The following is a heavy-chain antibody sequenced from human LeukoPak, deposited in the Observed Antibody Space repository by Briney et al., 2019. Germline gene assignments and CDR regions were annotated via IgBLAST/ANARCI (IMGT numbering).Heavy chain of an antibody. CDR1: GFTFSSYA. D-gene: IGHD4-17*01. Sequence: PGGSLRLSCAASGFTFSSYAMSWVRQAPGKGLEWVSAISGSGGSTYYADSVKGRFTISRDNSKNTLYLQMNSLGAEDTAVYYCAKDRPRDYGDYSGYYYGMDVWGQGTTVTVSS. J-gene: IGHJ6*02. V-gene: IGHV3-23*01. CDR3: AKDRPRDYGDYSGYYYGMDV. CDR2: ISGSGGST.